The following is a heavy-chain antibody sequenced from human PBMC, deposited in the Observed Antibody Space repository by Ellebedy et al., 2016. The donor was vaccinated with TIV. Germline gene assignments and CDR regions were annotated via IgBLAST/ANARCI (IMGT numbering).Heavy chain of an antibody. CDR2: ISAYNGNT. CDR1: GYTFTSYY. J-gene: IGHJ4*02. D-gene: IGHD2-2*01. Sequence: ASVKVSXXASGYTFTSYYMHCVRQAPGQGLEWMGWISAYNGNTNYAQKFQGRVTMTEDTSTDTAYMELSSLRSEDTAVYYCATTGPIVVVPAAPSLPDYWGQGTLVTVSS. CDR3: ATTGPIVVVPAAPSLPDY. V-gene: IGHV1-18*04.